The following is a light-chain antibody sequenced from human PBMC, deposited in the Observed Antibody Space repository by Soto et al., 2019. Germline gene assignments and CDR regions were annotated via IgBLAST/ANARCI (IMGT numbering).Light chain of an antibody. CDR1: KSDINNY. CDR2: GAS. J-gene: IGKJ1*01. Sequence: LTRSKRALSLSPGERATLSCRARKSDINNYLAWYQQKPGQAPRLLIYGASNRATGIPDRFSGSGSGTDFTLTISSLQSEDCAVYYCQQVRKWPWTFGQGTKVDIK. CDR3: QQVRKWPWT. V-gene: IGKV3-20*01.